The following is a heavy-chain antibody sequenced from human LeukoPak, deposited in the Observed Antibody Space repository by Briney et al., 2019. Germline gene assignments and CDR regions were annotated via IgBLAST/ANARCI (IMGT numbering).Heavy chain of an antibody. J-gene: IGHJ4*02. CDR3: ARGKIITMILGAFDY. Sequence: ASVKVSCKASGGTFSSYAISWVRQAPGQGLEWMGGIIPIFGTANYAQKFQGRVTITADESTSTVYMELSSLRSDDTAVYYCARGKIITMILGAFDYWGQGTLVTVSS. CDR2: IIPIFGTA. D-gene: IGHD3-22*01. CDR1: GGTFSSYA. V-gene: IGHV1-69*13.